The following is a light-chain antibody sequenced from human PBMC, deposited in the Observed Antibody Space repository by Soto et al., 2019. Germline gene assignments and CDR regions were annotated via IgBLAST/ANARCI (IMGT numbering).Light chain of an antibody. J-gene: IGKJ1*01. V-gene: IGKV3-11*01. CDR1: QSVSSY. CDR3: QQRSNWPRT. Sequence: EIVLTQSPATLSLSPGERATLSCRASQSVSSYLAWYQQKPGQAPRLLIYDASNRATGIPARFSGSGSGTGFTLTISSLEPEDFALYYCQQRSNWPRTFGQGTKVEIK. CDR2: DAS.